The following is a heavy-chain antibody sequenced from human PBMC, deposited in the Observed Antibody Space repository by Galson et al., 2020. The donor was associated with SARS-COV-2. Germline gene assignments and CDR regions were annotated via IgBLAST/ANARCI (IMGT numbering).Heavy chain of an antibody. CDR2: IYYSGST. D-gene: IGHD3-10*01. CDR1: GGSISSYY. Sequence: SETLSLTCTVSGGSISSYYWSWIRQPPGKGLEWIGYIYYSGSTNYNPSLKSRVTISVDTSKNQFSLKLSSVTAADTAVYYCARGGGPLWFGELLFHYYGMDVWGQGTTVTVSS. V-gene: IGHV4-59*01. J-gene: IGHJ6*02. CDR3: ARGGGPLWFGELLFHYYGMDV.